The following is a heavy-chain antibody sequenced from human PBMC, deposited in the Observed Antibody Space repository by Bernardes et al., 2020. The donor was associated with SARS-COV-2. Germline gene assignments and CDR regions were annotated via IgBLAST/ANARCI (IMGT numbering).Heavy chain of an antibody. D-gene: IGHD1-26*01. Sequence: ASVKVSCKASGYTFTDYYMHWVRQAPGQGLEWMGWIYPSTGGTEYAHNFQGRVTMTRDTSITTAYMELSSLTFADTAVYYCASVTWSQRDGFDFWGQGTMVTVSS. V-gene: IGHV1-2*02. J-gene: IGHJ3*01. CDR3: ASVTWSQRDGFDF. CDR2: IYPSTGGT. CDR1: GYTFTDYY.